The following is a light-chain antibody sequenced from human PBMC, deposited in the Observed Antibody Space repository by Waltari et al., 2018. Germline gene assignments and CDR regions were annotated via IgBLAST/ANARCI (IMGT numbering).Light chain of an antibody. CDR2: WAS. Sequence: DIVMTQSPDSLAVSLGERATINCKSSQSLLYSSNNRKYLAWYQQQQGQPPKLLIHWASTRDSGVPDRFSGSGSGTDFTLTISRLQAEDVAIYYCQQYYSAPYTFGRGTKLEIK. V-gene: IGKV4-1*01. J-gene: IGKJ2*01. CDR1: QSLLYSSNNRKY. CDR3: QQYYSAPYT.